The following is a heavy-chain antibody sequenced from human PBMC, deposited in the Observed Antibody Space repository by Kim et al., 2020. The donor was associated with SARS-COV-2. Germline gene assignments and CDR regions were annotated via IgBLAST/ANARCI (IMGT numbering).Heavy chain of an antibody. J-gene: IGHJ4*02. CDR2: GST. D-gene: IGHD2-21*02. V-gene: IGHV4-59*08. CDR3: ARHIGTVVTH. Sequence: GSTHYNTPLKSRVTISLDTYKTQFSLKLSSVTAADTAVYYCARHIGTVVTHWGQGTLVTVSS.